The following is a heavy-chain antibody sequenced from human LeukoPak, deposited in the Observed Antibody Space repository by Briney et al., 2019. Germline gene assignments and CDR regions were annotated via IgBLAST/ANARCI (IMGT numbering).Heavy chain of an antibody. CDR3: TRDQTPYY. CDR2: IRSNLYGGTP. CDR1: GVTCGDYA. J-gene: IGHJ4*02. Sequence: GGSLRLSCTASGVTCGDYAMTWVRQAPGKGLEWVGFIRSNLYGGTPEYAASVKGRFTISRDDSNSIAYLEMDSLKTDDTAVYYCTRDQTPYYWGQGTLVTVSS. V-gene: IGHV3-49*04.